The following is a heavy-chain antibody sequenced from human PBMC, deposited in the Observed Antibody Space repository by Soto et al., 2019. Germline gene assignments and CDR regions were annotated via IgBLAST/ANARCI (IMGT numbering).Heavy chain of an antibody. CDR2: IYHSGST. Sequence: PSETLSLTFTVSGGAISSNNWWSWVRQPPGKGLEWIGEIYHSGSTNYNPSLKSRVIISVDRSKNQFSLKLSSVTAADTAVYYCARAGGLGAVAADYWGQGTLVSVSS. D-gene: IGHD6-19*01. CDR1: GGAISSNNW. V-gene: IGHV4-4*02. CDR3: ARAGGLGAVAADY. J-gene: IGHJ4*02.